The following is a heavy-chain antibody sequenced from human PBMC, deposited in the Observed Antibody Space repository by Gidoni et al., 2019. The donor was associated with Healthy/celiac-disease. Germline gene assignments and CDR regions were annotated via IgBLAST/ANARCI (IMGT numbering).Heavy chain of an antibody. CDR2: IKQDGSEK. J-gene: IGHJ4*02. V-gene: IGHV3-7*03. CDR1: GFTFRSYW. CDR3: ARELRYYYDSSGYYFDY. Sequence: EVQLVESGGGLVQPGGSLRLSCAASGFTFRSYWMSWVRQAPGKGLEWVANIKQDGSEKYYVDSVKGRFTISRDNAKNSLYLQMNSLRAEDTAVYYCARELRYYYDSSGYYFDYWGQGTLVTVSS. D-gene: IGHD3-22*01.